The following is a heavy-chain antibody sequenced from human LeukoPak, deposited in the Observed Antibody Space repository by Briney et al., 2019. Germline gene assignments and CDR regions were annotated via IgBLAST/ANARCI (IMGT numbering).Heavy chain of an antibody. CDR1: GFTFSSYW. Sequence: GGSLRLSCAASGFTFSSYWMSWVRQAPRKGLEWVANIKQDGSEKYYVDSVKGRFTISRDNAKNSLYLQMNSLRAEDTAVYYCARERWDIAVAGTGYYYYYGMDVWGQGTTVTVSS. CDR2: IKQDGSEK. J-gene: IGHJ6*02. CDR3: ARERWDIAVAGTGYYYYYGMDV. V-gene: IGHV3-7*03. D-gene: IGHD6-19*01.